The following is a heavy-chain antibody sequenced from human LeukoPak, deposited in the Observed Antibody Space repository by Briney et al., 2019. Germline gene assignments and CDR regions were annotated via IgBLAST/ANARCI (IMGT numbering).Heavy chain of an antibody. V-gene: IGHV3-23*01. Sequence: GGSLRLSCAASGFTFTSYAMNWVRQAPGKGLEWVSAITGSGANTYYADSVRGRFTVSRDNSKNTLYLQMNSLRAEDTAFYYCAPRLSSTWYYFDYWGRGTLVTVSS. CDR2: ITGSGANT. CDR1: GFTFTSYA. CDR3: APRLSSTWYYFDY. J-gene: IGHJ4*02. D-gene: IGHD6-13*01.